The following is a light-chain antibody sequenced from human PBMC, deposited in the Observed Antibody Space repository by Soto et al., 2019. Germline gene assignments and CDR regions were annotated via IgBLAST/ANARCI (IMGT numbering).Light chain of an antibody. V-gene: IGKV1-39*01. Sequence: DIQMTQSPSSLSASVGDRVNITCRASQSISSYLNWYQQKPGKAPKLLIYAASSLQSGVPSRFSGSGSGTDFTLTISSLQPEDFATYYCQQSYSTPVAFGQGTNVEIK. J-gene: IGKJ1*01. CDR1: QSISSY. CDR2: AAS. CDR3: QQSYSTPVA.